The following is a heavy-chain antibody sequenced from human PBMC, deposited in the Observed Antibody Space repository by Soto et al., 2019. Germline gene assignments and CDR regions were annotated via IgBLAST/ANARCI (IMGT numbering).Heavy chain of an antibody. V-gene: IGHV5-51*01. D-gene: IGHD3-9*01. CDR1: GYSFTSYW. CDR2: ISPGDSDT. CDR3: ARSDSLTSYFDY. Sequence: GESLKISCKASGYSFTSYWIGWVRQMPGKGLVWMGIISPGDSDTRYSPSFQGQVTISADKSINTAYLQWSSLKASDTAMYYFARSDSLTSYFDYWGQGXLVTVS. J-gene: IGHJ4*02.